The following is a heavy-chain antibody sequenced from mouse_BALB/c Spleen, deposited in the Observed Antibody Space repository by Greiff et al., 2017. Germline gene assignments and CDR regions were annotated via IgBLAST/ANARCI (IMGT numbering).Heavy chain of an antibody. V-gene: IGHV2-2*02. D-gene: IGHD2-4*01. CDR3: ARGDDYDEGYYAMDY. Sequence: VQLVESGPGLVQPSQSLSITCTVSGFSLTSYGVHWVRQSPGKGLEWLGVIWSGGSTDYNAAFISRLSISKDNSKSQVFFKMNSLQANDTAIYYCARGDDYDEGYYAMDYWGQGTSVTVSS. CDR1: GFSLTSYG. CDR2: IWSGGST. J-gene: IGHJ4*01.